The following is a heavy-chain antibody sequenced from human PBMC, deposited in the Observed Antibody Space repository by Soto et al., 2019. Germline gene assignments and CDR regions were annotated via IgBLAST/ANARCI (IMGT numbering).Heavy chain of an antibody. CDR3: ARQYNWIELRGAFDI. CDR1: GGSFSGYY. Sequence: TLSLTCAVYGGSFSGYYWSWIRQPPGKGLEWIGEINHSGSTNYNPSLKSRVTISVDTSKNQFSLKLSSVTAADTAVHYCARQYNWIELRGAFDIWGQGTMVTVSS. V-gene: IGHV4-34*01. CDR2: INHSGST. D-gene: IGHD1-20*01. J-gene: IGHJ3*02.